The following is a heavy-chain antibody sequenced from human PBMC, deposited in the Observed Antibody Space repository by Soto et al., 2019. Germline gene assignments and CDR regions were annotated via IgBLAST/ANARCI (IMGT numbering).Heavy chain of an antibody. J-gene: IGHJ6*02. D-gene: IGHD2-2*03. CDR2: IYYSGST. Sequence: SETLSLTCTVSGGFISSYYWSWIRQPPGKGLEWIGSIYYSGSTYYNPSLKSRVTISVDTSKNEFSLRLSSVTAADTAVYYCARLNGYCISTNCHGYYGMDVWGQGTTVTVSS. V-gene: IGHV4-39*01. CDR3: ARLNGYCISTNCHGYYGMDV. CDR1: GGFISSYY.